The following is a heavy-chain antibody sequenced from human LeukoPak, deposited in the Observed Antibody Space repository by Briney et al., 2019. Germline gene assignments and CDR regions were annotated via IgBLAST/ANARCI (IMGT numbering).Heavy chain of an antibody. CDR3: ARDSGSYLPLGY. CDR1: GYTFTSYY. J-gene: IGHJ4*02. Sequence: ASVKVSCKASGYTFTSYYMHWVPQAPGQGLEWMGIINPSGGSTSYAQKFQGRVTMTRDTSTSTVYMELSSLRSEDTAVYYCARDSGSYLPLGYWGQGTLVTVSS. V-gene: IGHV1-46*01. CDR2: INPSGGST. D-gene: IGHD1-26*01.